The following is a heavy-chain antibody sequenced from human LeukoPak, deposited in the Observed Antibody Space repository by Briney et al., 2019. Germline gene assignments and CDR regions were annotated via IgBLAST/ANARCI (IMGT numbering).Heavy chain of an antibody. V-gene: IGHV3-23*01. CDR1: GFTFSSYA. J-gene: IGHJ4*02. Sequence: PGGSLRLSCAASGFTFSSYAMSWVRQAPGKGLEWVSTISGSGGSTYYADSVKGRFTISRDNSKNTLYVQMNSLRAEDTALYYCARGRYSGNYVVSWEYFDQWGQGTLVTVSS. CDR3: ARGRYSGNYVVSWEYFDQ. CDR2: ISGSGGST. D-gene: IGHD1-26*01.